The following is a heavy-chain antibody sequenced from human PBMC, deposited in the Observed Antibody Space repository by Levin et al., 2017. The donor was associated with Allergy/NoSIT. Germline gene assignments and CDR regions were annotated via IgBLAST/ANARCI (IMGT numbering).Heavy chain of an antibody. Sequence: AGGSLRLSCAASGFTFTNAWMSWVRQAPGKGLEWVGRIKSKTDGGTTDYAAPVKGRFTISRDDSKNTLYLQMNSLKTEDTAVYYCTRYNHSGWSFDYWGQGTLVTVST. CDR2: IKSKTDGGTT. CDR3: TRYNHSGWSFDY. J-gene: IGHJ4*02. D-gene: IGHD6-19*01. CDR1: GFTFTNAW. V-gene: IGHV3-15*01.